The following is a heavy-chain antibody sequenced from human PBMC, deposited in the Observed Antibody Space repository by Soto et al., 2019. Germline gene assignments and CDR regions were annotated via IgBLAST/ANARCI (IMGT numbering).Heavy chain of an antibody. CDR2: ISYDGSNK. J-gene: IGHJ6*02. CDR3: ARDASAVVPAASGPPDYYYGMDV. Sequence: QVQLVESGGGVVQPGRSLRLSCAASGFTFSSYAMHWVRQAPGKGLEWVAVISYDGSNKYYADSVKGRFTISRDNSKNTLYLQMNSLRAEDTAVYYCARDASAVVPAASGPPDYYYGMDVWGQGTTVTVSS. D-gene: IGHD2-2*01. CDR1: GFTFSSYA. V-gene: IGHV3-30-3*01.